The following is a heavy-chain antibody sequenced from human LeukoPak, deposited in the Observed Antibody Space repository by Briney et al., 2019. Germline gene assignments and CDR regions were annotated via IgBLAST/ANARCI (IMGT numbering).Heavy chain of an antibody. Sequence: SETLSLTCTVSGGSISSYYWSWIRQPPGKGLEWIGYIYYSGSTNYNPSLKSRVTISVDTSKNQFSLKLSSVTAADTAVYYCARDKAVAGTGWFDPWGQGTLVTVSS. D-gene: IGHD6-19*01. CDR1: GGSISSYY. V-gene: IGHV4-59*01. CDR2: IYYSGST. CDR3: ARDKAVAGTGWFDP. J-gene: IGHJ5*02.